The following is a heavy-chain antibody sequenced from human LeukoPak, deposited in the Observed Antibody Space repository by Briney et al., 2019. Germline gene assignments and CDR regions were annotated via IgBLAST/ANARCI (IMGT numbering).Heavy chain of an antibody. CDR1: GFTFSSYG. J-gene: IGHJ5*01. CDR2: IRYDGSNK. Sequence: QSGGSLRLSCAASGFTFSSYGMHWVRQAPGKGLEWVAFIRYDGSNKYYADSVKGRFTISRDNAKNSLYLQMNSLRAEDTAVYYCARVGRPVTQDNWFDSWGQGTLVTVSS. CDR3: ARVGRPVTQDNWFDS. D-gene: IGHD2-15*01. V-gene: IGHV3-30*02.